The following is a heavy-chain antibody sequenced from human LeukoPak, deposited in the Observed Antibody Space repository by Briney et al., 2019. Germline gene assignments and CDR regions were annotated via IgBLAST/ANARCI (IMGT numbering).Heavy chain of an antibody. CDR3: ASWNYGGRGAFDI. D-gene: IGHD1-7*01. V-gene: IGHV4-59*01. Sequence: PSETLSLTCTVSGGSISSYYWSWIRQPPGKGLEWIGYIYYSGSTNYNPSLKSRVTISVDTSKNQFSLKLSSVTAADTAVYYCASWNYGGRGAFDIWGQGTMVTVSS. CDR1: GGSISSYY. CDR2: IYYSGST. J-gene: IGHJ3*02.